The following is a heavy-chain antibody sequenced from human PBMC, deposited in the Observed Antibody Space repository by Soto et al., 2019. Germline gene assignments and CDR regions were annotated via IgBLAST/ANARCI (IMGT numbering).Heavy chain of an antibody. CDR3: ARSYCSGGSCYSGGMDV. CDR1: GFTFSSYW. CDR2: IKQDGSEK. D-gene: IGHD2-15*01. Sequence: EVQLVESGGGLVQPGGSLRLSCAASGFTFSSYWMSWVRQAPGKGLEWVANIKQDGSEKYYVDSVKGRFTISRDNAKNSLYLQMNSLRAEDTAVYYCARSYCSGGSCYSGGMDVWGQWTTVTVSS. J-gene: IGHJ6*02. V-gene: IGHV3-7*03.